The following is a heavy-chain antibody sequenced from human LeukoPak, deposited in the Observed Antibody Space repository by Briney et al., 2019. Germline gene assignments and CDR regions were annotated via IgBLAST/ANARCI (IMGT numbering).Heavy chain of an antibody. CDR2: IWYDGSNK. CDR1: GFTFSSYW. CDR3: ARAGPYYDFWSGYYTYYYYYGMDV. V-gene: IGHV3-33*08. J-gene: IGHJ6*02. Sequence: PGGSLRLSCEASGFTFSSYWMSWVRQAPGKGLEWVAVIWYDGSNKYYADSVKGRFTISRDNSKNTLYLQMNSLRAEDTAVYYCARAGPYYDFWSGYYTYYYYYGMDVWGQGTTVTVSS. D-gene: IGHD3-3*01.